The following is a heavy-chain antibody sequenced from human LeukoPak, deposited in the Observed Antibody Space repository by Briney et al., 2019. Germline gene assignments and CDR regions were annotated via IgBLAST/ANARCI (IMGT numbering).Heavy chain of an antibody. V-gene: IGHV4-59*01. CDR2: IYYSGST. Sequence: MASETLSLTCTVSGGSISSYYWSWIRQPPGKGLEWIGYIYYSGSTNYNPSLKSRVTISVDTSKNQFSLKLSSVTAADTAVYYCAGFWSGYYTTSPQYYFDYWGQETLVTVSS. CDR1: GGSISSYY. CDR3: AGFWSGYYTTSPQYYFDY. J-gene: IGHJ4*02. D-gene: IGHD3-3*01.